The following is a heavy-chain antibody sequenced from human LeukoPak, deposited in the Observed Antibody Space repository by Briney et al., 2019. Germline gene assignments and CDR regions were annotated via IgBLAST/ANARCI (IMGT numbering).Heavy chain of an antibody. CDR1: GDSVSSNSAA. CDR2: TYYRSKWYN. V-gene: IGHV6-1*01. Sequence: SQTLSLTCAISGDSVSSNSAAWNWIRQSPSRGLEWLGRTYYRSKWYNDYAVSVKSRITINPDTSKNQFSLQLNSVTPEDTAVYYCARDHNSYYGSGSPYWFDPWGQGTLVTVSS. CDR3: ARDHNSYYGSGSPYWFDP. D-gene: IGHD3-10*01. J-gene: IGHJ5*02.